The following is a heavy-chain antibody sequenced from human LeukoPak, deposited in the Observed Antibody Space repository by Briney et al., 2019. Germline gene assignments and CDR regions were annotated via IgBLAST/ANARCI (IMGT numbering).Heavy chain of an antibody. CDR1: GASIDSYY. J-gene: IGHJ5*02. CDR3: ARHPWYYYDTSASNWFDP. D-gene: IGHD3-22*01. V-gene: IGHV4-59*08. CDR2: IYYSGTT. Sequence: SETLSLTCTISGASIDSYYWSWIRQPPGKGLEWIGYIYYSGTTNYNPSLKSRVTISIDTSKNQFSLKLSSVTAADTAVYYCARHPWYYYDTSASNWFDPWGQGTLVTVSS.